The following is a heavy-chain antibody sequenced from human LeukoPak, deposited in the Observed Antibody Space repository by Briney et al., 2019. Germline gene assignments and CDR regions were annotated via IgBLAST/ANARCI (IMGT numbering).Heavy chain of an antibody. CDR1: GGSISSGGYY. J-gene: IGHJ4*02. CDR3: ARGGYSSSWFDY. D-gene: IGHD6-13*01. V-gene: IGHV4-31*03. Sequence: SQTLSLTCTVSGGSISSGGYYWSWIRQHLGKGLEWIGYIYYSGSTYYNPSLKSRVTISVDTSKNQFSLKLSSVTAADTAVYYCARGGYSSSWFDYWGQGTLVTVSS. CDR2: IYYSGST.